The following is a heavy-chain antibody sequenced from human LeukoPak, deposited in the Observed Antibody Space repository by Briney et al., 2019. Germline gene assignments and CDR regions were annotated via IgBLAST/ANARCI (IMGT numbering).Heavy chain of an antibody. J-gene: IGHJ3*02. V-gene: IGHV1-8*01. CDR3: AGGIAVAGQAQDAFDI. CDR2: MNPNSGNT. D-gene: IGHD6-19*01. CDR1: GYTFTSYD. Sequence: GASVKVSCKASGYTFTSYDINWVRQATGQGLEWMGWMNPNSGNTSYAQKFQGRVTMTRDTSTSTVYMELSSLRSEDTAVYYCAGGIAVAGQAQDAFDIWGQGTMVTVSS.